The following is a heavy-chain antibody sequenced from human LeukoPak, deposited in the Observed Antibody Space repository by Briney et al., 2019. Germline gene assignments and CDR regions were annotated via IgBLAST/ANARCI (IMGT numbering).Heavy chain of an antibody. J-gene: IGHJ4*02. CDR1: GFTFSSYE. CDR2: ISSSVSTI. D-gene: IGHD4-23*01. Sequence: GGSLRLSCAASGFTFSSYEMNWVRQAPRQGLEWVSYISSSVSTIYYADSVKGRLNISRDNAKNSLYLQMNSLRAEDTAVYYCASSTPLPSFDYWGQGTLVTVSS. V-gene: IGHV3-48*03. CDR3: ASSTPLPSFDY.